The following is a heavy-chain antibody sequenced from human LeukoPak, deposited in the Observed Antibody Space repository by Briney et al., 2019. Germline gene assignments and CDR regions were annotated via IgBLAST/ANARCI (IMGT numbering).Heavy chain of an antibody. CDR1: GYTFTGYY. J-gene: IGHJ4*02. CDR2: INPNSGGT. Sequence: ASVKVSCKASGYTFTGYYMHWVRQAPGQGHEWMGWINPNSGGTNYAQKFQGRVTMTRDTPISTAYMERSRLRSDGTAVYYCARHYGDYYFDYWGQGALVTVSS. D-gene: IGHD4-17*01. V-gene: IGHV1-2*02. CDR3: ARHYGDYYFDY.